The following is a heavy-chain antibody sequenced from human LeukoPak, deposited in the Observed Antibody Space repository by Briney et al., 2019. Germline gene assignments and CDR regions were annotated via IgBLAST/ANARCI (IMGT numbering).Heavy chain of an antibody. V-gene: IGHV4-61*08. CDR2: IYCSVST. CDR1: GDSVASGGYY. Sequence: PSETLSLTCTVSGDSVASGGYYWNWIRQPPGKGLEWIGYIYCSVSTNYSLSLKSRVTISVDTSENQFSLKLTSMTAADTAVYYCARGGRGRNWFDPWGQGTLVTVSS. CDR3: ARGGRGRNWFDP. D-gene: IGHD3-16*01. J-gene: IGHJ5*02.